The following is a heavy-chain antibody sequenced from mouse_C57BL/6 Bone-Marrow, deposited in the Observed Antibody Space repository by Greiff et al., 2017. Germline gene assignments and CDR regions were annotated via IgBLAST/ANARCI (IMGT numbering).Heavy chain of an antibody. CDR3: TASLLDFPFAY. CDR2: IRLKSNNYAT. V-gene: IGHV6-3*01. CDR1: GFTFSNYW. Sequence: EVMLVESGGGLVQPGGSMKLSCVASGFTFSNYWMNWVRQSPEKGLEWVAHIRLKSNNYATHYAESVKERFTISRDDSNSSVYLQMNNLRAEDAGTYYCTASLLDFPFAYWGQGTLVTVSA. D-gene: IGHD2-1*01. J-gene: IGHJ3*01.